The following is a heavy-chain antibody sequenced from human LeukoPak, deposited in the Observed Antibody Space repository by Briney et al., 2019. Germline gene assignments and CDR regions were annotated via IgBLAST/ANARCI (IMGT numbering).Heavy chain of an antibody. CDR3: ARDGGIAVSGGFDH. J-gene: IGHJ4*02. D-gene: IGHD6-19*01. CDR2: ISIDGSQK. CDR1: GFTVNRYA. Sequence: PGGSLRLSCTASGFTVNRYAMHWVRQAPGEGLEWVAVISIDGSQKHYADSVKGRFTISRDNSKNTLFLQMNSLRPEDTAVYYCARDGGIAVSGGFDHWGQGTLVTVSS. V-gene: IGHV3-30-3*01.